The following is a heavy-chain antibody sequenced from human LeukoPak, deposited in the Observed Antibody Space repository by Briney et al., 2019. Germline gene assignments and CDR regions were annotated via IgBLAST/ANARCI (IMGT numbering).Heavy chain of an antibody. CDR2: IWYDGSNK. J-gene: IGHJ4*02. D-gene: IGHD6-13*01. CDR1: GLTFSSYG. CDR3: ARDIAAAASRYFDY. Sequence: HPGGSLRLSCAASGLTFSSYGMHWVRQAPGKGLEWVAVIWYDGSNKYYADSVKGRFTISRDNSKNTLYLQMNSLRAEDTAVYYCARDIAAAASRYFDYWGQGTLVTVSS. V-gene: IGHV3-33*01.